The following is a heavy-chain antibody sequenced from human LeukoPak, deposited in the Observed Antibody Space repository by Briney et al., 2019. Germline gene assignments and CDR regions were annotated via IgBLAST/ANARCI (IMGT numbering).Heavy chain of an antibody. D-gene: IGHD2-2*01. J-gene: IGHJ4*02. Sequence: PSETLSFTCTVSGSSISTYYWSWFRQPPGKGLEWIGYIYASGSANYNPSLKSRVTISVDTSKSQFSLKLTSVTAADTAVYYCARHARFCTSTSCYDYWGQGTLVTVSS. CDR1: GSSISTYY. CDR2: IYASGSA. CDR3: ARHARFCTSTSCYDY. V-gene: IGHV4-4*09.